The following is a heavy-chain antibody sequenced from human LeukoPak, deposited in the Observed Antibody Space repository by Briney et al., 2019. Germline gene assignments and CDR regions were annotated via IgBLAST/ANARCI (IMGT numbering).Heavy chain of an antibody. CDR3: ARDPLGYCSGGSCSPFDY. V-gene: IGHV3-33*01. CDR1: GFTFSSYG. Sequence: GGSLRLSCAASGFTFSSYGMHWVRQAPGKGLEWVAVIWYDGSNKYYADSVKGRFTISRDNSKNTLYLQMNSLRAEDTAVYYCARDPLGYCSGGSCSPFDYWGQGTLVTVSS. J-gene: IGHJ4*02. D-gene: IGHD2-15*01. CDR2: IWYDGSNK.